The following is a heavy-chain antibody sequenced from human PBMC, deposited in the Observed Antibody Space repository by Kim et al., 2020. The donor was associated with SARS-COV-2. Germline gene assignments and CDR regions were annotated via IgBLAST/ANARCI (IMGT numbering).Heavy chain of an antibody. CDR3: ARLDSNPYYDYYNMDV. D-gene: IGHD4-4*01. V-gene: IGHV3-74*01. CDR2: INSDGSST. Sequence: GGSLRLSCAASGFTFSSHWMHWVRQTPGKELVWVSRINSDGSSTSYADSVKVRYSISRDNAKNTLYLQMEILRDEDTSVYYYARLDSNPYYDYYNMDVWG. J-gene: IGHJ6*03. CDR1: GFTFSSHW.